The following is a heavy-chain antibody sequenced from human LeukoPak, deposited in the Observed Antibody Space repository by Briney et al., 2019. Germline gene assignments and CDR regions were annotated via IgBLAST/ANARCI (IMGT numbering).Heavy chain of an antibody. V-gene: IGHV4-34*01. Sequence: PSETLSLTCAVYGGSFSGYYWSWIRQPPGKGLEWIGEINHSGSTNYNPSLKSRVTISVDTFKNQFSLKLSSVTAADTAVYYCARAYNWNFRGFDYWGQGTLVTVSS. D-gene: IGHD1-7*01. CDR3: ARAYNWNFRGFDY. CDR2: INHSGST. CDR1: GGSFSGYY. J-gene: IGHJ4*02.